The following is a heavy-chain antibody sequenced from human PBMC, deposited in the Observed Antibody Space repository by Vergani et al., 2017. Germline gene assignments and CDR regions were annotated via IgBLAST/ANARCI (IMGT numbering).Heavy chain of an antibody. D-gene: IGHD2/OR15-2a*01. CDR2: VSTYNGNT. CDR3: AREVLYENIRGADRPPSYWGVGV. V-gene: IGHV1-18*01. CDR1: GYSFINYG. J-gene: IGHJ6*02. Sequence: QSHLVQSGDEVKKPGASVKVSCKTSGYSFINYGISWVRQAPGQGLEWLGWVSTYNGNTNYEQKIQGRVTMTTDTSTRTAYMQLSSLTFDDTAVYYCAREVLYENIRGADRPPSYWGVGVWGQETKVTVAS.